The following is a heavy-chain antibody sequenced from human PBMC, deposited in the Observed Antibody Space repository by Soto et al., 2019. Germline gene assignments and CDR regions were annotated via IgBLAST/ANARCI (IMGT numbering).Heavy chain of an antibody. CDR3: ARMASFGTLNWFDP. Sequence: SVKVSCKASGYTFINYDISWVRQATGQGLEWMGWMNPGSGKTGYANKFQGRVTMTRDASTSTAHLELSSLTSEDTAVYYCARMASFGTLNWFDPWGQGTLVTVSS. V-gene: IGHV1-8*02. D-gene: IGHD3-16*01. CDR2: MNPGSGKT. CDR1: GYTFINYD. J-gene: IGHJ5*02.